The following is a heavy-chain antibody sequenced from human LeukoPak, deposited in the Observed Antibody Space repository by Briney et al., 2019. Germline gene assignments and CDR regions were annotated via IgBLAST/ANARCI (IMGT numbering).Heavy chain of an antibody. D-gene: IGHD2-2*03. CDR1: GASISSGGYY. J-gene: IGHJ3*02. V-gene: IGHV4-61*02. CDR2: IYTSGST. CDR3: ARGQILGYCSSFSCHHGAFDI. Sequence: SETLSLTCTVSGASISSGGYYWSWIRQPAGKGLEWIGRIYTSGSTNYNPSLKSRVTISVDTSKNQFSLKLSSMTAADTAVYYCARGQILGYCSSFSCHHGAFDIWGQGTMVTVSS.